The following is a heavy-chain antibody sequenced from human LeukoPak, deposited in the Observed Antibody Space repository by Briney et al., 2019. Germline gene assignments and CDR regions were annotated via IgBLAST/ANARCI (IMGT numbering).Heavy chain of an antibody. Sequence: GGSLRLSCAASGFTFSSYAMSWVRQAPGQGLEWVSAISGSGGSTYYADSVKGRFTISRDNSKNTLYLQMNSLRAEDTAVYYCGYGDYYYYGMDVWGHGTTVTVSS. D-gene: IGHD4-17*01. CDR2: ISGSGGST. V-gene: IGHV3-23*01. CDR3: GYGDYYYYGMDV. CDR1: GFTFSSYA. J-gene: IGHJ6*02.